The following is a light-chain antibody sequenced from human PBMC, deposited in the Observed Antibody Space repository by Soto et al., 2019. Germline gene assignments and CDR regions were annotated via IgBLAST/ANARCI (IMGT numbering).Light chain of an antibody. CDR2: GAS. Sequence: IVMTQSPATLSVSPGERTTLSCRASQSVSTNLAWYQQKPGQAPRLLIYGASTRATGIPARFSGFGSGTDFTLTISSLQSEDFAIYYCQQYNNWPAITFGQGTRLEIK. CDR3: QQYNNWPAIT. J-gene: IGKJ5*01. V-gene: IGKV3-15*01. CDR1: QSVSTN.